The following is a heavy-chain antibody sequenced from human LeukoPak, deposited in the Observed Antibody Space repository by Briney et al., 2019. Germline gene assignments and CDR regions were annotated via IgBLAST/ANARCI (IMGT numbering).Heavy chain of an antibody. CDR1: GFTFSSYA. J-gene: IGHJ3*02. CDR3: AREESGAFDI. D-gene: IGHD1-26*01. V-gene: IGHV3-33*08. CDR2: IWFDGSNE. Sequence: PGGSLRLSCSASGFTFSSYAMHRVRQAPGKGLEWVAVIWFDGSNEKYADSVKGRFTISRDNSKNTVYLQMNSLRVEDTAMYYCAREESGAFDIWGQGTMVTVSS.